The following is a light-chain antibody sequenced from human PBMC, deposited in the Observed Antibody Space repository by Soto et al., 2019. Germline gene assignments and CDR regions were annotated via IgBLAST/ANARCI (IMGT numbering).Light chain of an antibody. Sequence: EIVVTKSPGTLSLSPGERATLSCRASQSVSSNYLAWYQQKPGQAPRLLIYGASSRASDIPDRFSGSGSGTEFTLIISRLEPEDFAMYYCQQYGSTPFTFGPGTKVDVK. CDR3: QQYGSTPFT. J-gene: IGKJ3*01. CDR1: QSVSSNY. V-gene: IGKV3-20*01. CDR2: GAS.